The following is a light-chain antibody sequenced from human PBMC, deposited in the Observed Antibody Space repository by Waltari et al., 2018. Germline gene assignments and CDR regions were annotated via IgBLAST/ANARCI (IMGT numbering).Light chain of an antibody. V-gene: IGLV2-8*01. CDR3: SSFAGTNNFVV. CDR1: SSDVGGYNY. CDR2: EVR. J-gene: IGLJ2*01. Sequence: QSALTQPPSASGSPGQPVTISCTGTSSDVGGYNYVSWYPQHPGKAPKLMIYEVRQRPSGVPDLFSGSKSGDTASLTVSGLQAEDEADYYCSSFAGTNNFVVFGGGTKLTV.